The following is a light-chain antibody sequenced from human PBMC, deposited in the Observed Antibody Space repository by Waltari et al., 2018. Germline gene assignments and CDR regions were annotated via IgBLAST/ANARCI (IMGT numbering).Light chain of an antibody. CDR2: EAT. Sequence: DIQMTQSPSTLSASVGDRVTITCRASQSIGSWLAWYQQKPGKAPKLLIYEATSLESGVPSRFSANGSGTEFTLTISSLQPDDFATYYCQRYNSYPITFGPGTKVDI. V-gene: IGKV1-5*03. CDR1: QSIGSW. CDR3: QRYNSYPIT. J-gene: IGKJ3*01.